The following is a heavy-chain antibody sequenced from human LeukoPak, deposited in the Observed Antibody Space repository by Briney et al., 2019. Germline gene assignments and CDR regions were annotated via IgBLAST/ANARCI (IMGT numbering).Heavy chain of an antibody. D-gene: IGHD1-26*01. V-gene: IGHV3-73*01. CDR3: TRLGDIVGAHFDY. J-gene: IGHJ4*02. CDR1: GLTFSGSA. CDR2: IRSKANSYAT. Sequence: GGSLRLSCAASGLTFSGSAMHWVRQASGKGLEWVGRIRSKANSYATAYAASVKGRFTISRDDSKNTAYLQMNSLKTEDTAVYYCTRLGDIVGAHFDYWGQGPLVTVSS.